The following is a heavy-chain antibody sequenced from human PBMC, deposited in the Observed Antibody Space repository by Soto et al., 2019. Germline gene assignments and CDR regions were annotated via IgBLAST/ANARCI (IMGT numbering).Heavy chain of an antibody. CDR1: GGSISSKTSY. J-gene: IGHJ4*02. CDR3: ARDDSSKIYYFDY. V-gene: IGHV4-39*02. D-gene: IGHD4-4*01. CDR2: IYYSGST. Sequence: SSETLSLTCTVSGGSISSKTSYWGWIRQPPGKGLEWIGTIYYSGSTYYNPSLRSRVTLSVDTSKDQFSLKLSSVTAADMAVYYCARDDSSKIYYFDYWGQGVLVTVSS.